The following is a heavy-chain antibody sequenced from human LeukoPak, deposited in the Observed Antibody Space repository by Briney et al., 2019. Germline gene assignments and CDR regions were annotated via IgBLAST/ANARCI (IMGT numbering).Heavy chain of an antibody. Sequence: GGSLRLSCAASGFTFSSYWMHWVRQAPGKGLVWVSRINSDGSSTSYADSVKGRFTISRDNAKNTMYLQMNSLNAEDTAVYYCAKDEVVPGYYYTDVWGRGTTVTISS. CDR1: GFTFSSYW. J-gene: IGHJ6*03. CDR3: AKDEVVPGYYYTDV. CDR2: INSDGSST. D-gene: IGHD2-2*01. V-gene: IGHV3-74*01.